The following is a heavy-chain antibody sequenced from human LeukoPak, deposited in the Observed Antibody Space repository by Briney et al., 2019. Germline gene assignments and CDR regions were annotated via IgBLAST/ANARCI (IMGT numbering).Heavy chain of an antibody. J-gene: IGHJ4*02. CDR2: IYYTGDN. Sequence: SETLSLTCAVYGGSFSGYYWSWIRQPPGKGLEWIGYIYYTGDNDYNPSLKSRVTMSVDTSKSHLSLKLTSVTAADTAVYYCARFTARAREIDYWGQGILVTVSS. D-gene: IGHD6-6*01. CDR3: ARFTARAREIDY. CDR1: GGSFSGYY. V-gene: IGHV4-34*01.